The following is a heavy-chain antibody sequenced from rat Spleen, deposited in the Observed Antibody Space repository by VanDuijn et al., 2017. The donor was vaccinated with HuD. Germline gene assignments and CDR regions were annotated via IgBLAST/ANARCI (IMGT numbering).Heavy chain of an antibody. CDR2: ISYDGSST. CDR3: VRHGYTRYYFDY. J-gene: IGHJ2*01. Sequence: EVQLVESDGDLVQPGRSLKLSCAASGFTLSDHFMAWVRQTPTQGLEWVAPISYDGSSTYYRDSVKGRFTISSDNAKSSLYLQMDSLRSGDTATYYCVRHGYTRYYFDYWGQGVMVTVSS. CDR1: GFTLSDHF. D-gene: IGHD1-9*01. V-gene: IGHV5-29*01.